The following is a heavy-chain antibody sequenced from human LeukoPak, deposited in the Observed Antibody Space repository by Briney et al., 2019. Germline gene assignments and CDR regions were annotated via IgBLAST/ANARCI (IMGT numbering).Heavy chain of an antibody. CDR1: GYSISSHYY. D-gene: IGHD1-1*01. CDR3: ARDHNPDKWFDP. Sequence: SETLSLTCTVSGYSISSHYYWGWIRQPPGKGLEWIGSVYHSGSTYYNPSLKSRVTISLDTSKNQFSLKVTSVTAADTAVYYCARDHNPDKWFDPWGQGNLVTVSS. V-gene: IGHV4-38-2*02. CDR2: VYHSGST. J-gene: IGHJ5*02.